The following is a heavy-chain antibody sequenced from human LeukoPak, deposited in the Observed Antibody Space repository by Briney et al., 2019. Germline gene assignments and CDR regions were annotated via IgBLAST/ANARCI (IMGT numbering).Heavy chain of an antibody. Sequence: GGSLRLSCAASGFTFSSYAMHWVRQAPGKGLEWVAVISNDGSNKYYADSVKGRFTISRDNSKNTLYLQMNSLRAEDTAVYYCARDRHLYFDWFTPDYWGQGTLVTVSS. V-gene: IGHV3-30*04. CDR2: ISNDGSNK. J-gene: IGHJ4*02. D-gene: IGHD3-9*01. CDR3: ARDRHLYFDWFTPDY. CDR1: GFTFSSYA.